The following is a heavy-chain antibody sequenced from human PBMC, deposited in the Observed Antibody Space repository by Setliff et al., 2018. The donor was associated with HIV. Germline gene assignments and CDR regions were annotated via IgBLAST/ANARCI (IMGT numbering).Heavy chain of an antibody. CDR3: AKEDPYYYETPEGFDP. CDR2: IYYSGST. Sequence: SETLSLTCTVSGGSISSGGYYWGWIRQPPGKGLEWIGSIYYSGSTYYNPSLKSRVTISVDTSKNQFSLKLSSVTSAGTAMYYCAKEDPYYYETPEGFDPWGQGTPVTVSS. V-gene: IGHV4-39*07. CDR1: GGSISSGGYY. J-gene: IGHJ5*02. D-gene: IGHD3-22*01.